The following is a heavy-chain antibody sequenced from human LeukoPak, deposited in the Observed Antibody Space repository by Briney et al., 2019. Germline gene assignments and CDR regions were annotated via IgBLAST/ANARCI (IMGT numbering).Heavy chain of an antibody. D-gene: IGHD6-6*01. CDR1: GYTFTGYY. CDR3: AREPRIAANWFDP. Sequence: GASVKVSCKASGYTFTGYYMHWVRLAPGQGLEWMVWINPNSGGTNYAQKFQGRVTMTRDTSISTAYMELSRLRSDDTAVYYCAREPRIAANWFDPWGQGTLVTVSS. V-gene: IGHV1-2*02. J-gene: IGHJ5*02. CDR2: INPNSGGT.